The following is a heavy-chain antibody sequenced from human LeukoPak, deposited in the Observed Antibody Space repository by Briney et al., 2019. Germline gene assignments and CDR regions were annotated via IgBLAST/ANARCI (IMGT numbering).Heavy chain of an antibody. V-gene: IGHV4-34*01. J-gene: IGHJ4*02. CDR1: GGSFSDYY. CDR3: ASHYSSGSYRYTGSFDS. D-gene: IGHD3-16*02. Sequence: SETLSLTCAVYGGSFSDYYWSWIRQPPGKGLEWIGEINHSGTTNYSPSLKSRVSISVDTSKNQFSLKLNSVSAADAAMYYCASHYSSGSYRYTGSFDSWGQGMLVNVSS. CDR2: INHSGTT.